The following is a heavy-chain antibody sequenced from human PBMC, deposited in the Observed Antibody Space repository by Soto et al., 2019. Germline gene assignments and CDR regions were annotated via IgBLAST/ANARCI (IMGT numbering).Heavy chain of an antibody. D-gene: IGHD2-2*01. CDR3: AMARYCSSTSCYLDY. J-gene: IGHJ4*02. CDR2: ISGSGDST. V-gene: IGHV3-23*01. CDR1: GFTFSSYA. Sequence: GGSLRLSCAASGFTFSSYAMSWVRQAPGKGLEWVSGISGSGDSTYYADSVKGRFTISRDNSKNTLYLQMNSLRAEDTAVYYCAMARYCSSTSCYLDYWGQGTLVTVSS.